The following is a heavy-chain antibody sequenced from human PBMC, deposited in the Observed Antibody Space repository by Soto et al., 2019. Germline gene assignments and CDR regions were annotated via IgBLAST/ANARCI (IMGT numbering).Heavy chain of an antibody. D-gene: IGHD4-17*01. CDR3: ARGGARVYGGMDV. CDR2: ISYDGSNK. CDR1: GFTFISYG. V-gene: IGHV3-30*03. Sequence: PGGSHRHSSTASGFTFISYGMHWVRQAPGKGLEWVAVISYDGSNKYYADSVKGRFTISRDNSKNTLYLQMNSLRAEDTAVYYCARGGARVYGGMDVWGQGTTVTVSS. J-gene: IGHJ6*02.